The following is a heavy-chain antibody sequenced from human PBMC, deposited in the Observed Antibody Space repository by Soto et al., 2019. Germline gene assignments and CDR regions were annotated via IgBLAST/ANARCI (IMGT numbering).Heavy chain of an antibody. J-gene: IGHJ4*02. CDR3: AKSLSGLFSLGDFNY. Sequence: PGGSLRLSCAASGFTFSSYAMNWVRQAPGKGLEWVAEISGSGTSTYYAPSVKGRFIISSDSSKNTLYLQMYSLRAEDTAIYYCAKSLSGLFSLGDFNYWGQGALVTAPQ. CDR1: GFTFSSYA. D-gene: IGHD1-1*01. CDR2: ISGSGTST. V-gene: IGHV3-23*01.